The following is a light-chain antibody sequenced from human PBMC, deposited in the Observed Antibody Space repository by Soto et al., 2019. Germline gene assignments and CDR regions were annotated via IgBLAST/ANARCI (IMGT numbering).Light chain of an antibody. V-gene: IGLV1-44*01. CDR2: SNN. J-gene: IGLJ2*01. Sequence: QSVLTQPPSASGTPWQRVTISCSGSSSNIGSNTVNWYQQLPGTAPKLVIYSNNQRPSGVPDRFSGSKSGTSASLAISGLQSEDEADYYCVAWDVSLSGYVVFGGGTEVTVL. CDR3: VAWDVSLSGYVV. CDR1: SSNIGSNT.